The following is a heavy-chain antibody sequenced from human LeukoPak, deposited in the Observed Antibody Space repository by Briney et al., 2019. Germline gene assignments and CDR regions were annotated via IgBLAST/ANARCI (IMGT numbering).Heavy chain of an antibody. CDR2: IYSGGST. V-gene: IGHV3-53*01. CDR3: ARVRAVAGIRYWYFDL. CDR1: GFTVSSNY. D-gene: IGHD6-19*01. J-gene: IGHJ2*01. Sequence: GGSLRLSCAASGFTVSSNYMSWVRQAPGKGLEWVSVIYSGGSTYYADSVRGRFTISRDNSKNTLYLQMNSLRAEDTAVYYCARVRAVAGIRYWYFDLWGRGTLVTVSS.